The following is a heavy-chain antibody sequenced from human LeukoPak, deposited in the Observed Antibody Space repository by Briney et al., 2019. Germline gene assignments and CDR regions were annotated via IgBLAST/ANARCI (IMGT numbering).Heavy chain of an antibody. V-gene: IGHV3-9*01. CDR3: AKDRGSSGWPNWFDP. CDR1: GFTFDDYA. Sequence: GRSLRLSCAASGFTFDDYAMHWVRRAPGKGLEWVSGISWNSGSIGYADSVKGRFTISRDNAKNSLYLQMNRLRAEDTALYYCAKDRGSSGWPNWFDPWGQGTLVTVSS. CDR2: ISWNSGSI. D-gene: IGHD6-19*01. J-gene: IGHJ5*02.